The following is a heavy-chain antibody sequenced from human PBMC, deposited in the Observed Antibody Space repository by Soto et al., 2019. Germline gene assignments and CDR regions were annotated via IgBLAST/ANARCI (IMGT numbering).Heavy chain of an antibody. CDR2: IIHRGTT. Sequence: SETLSLTCTVSGGSISSYYWTWIRQPPWKGLEWIGEIIHRGTTNYNPSLKSRVTMSIDTSKNQFSLSLSSVTAADTAVYYCARGRGSGWTTIEYWGQGTLVTVYS. CDR3: ARGRGSGWTTIEY. V-gene: IGHV4-34*01. J-gene: IGHJ4*02. CDR1: GGSISSYY. D-gene: IGHD6-19*01.